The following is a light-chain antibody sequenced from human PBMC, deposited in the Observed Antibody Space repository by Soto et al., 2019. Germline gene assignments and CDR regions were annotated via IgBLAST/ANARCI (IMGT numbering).Light chain of an antibody. CDR1: SSDGGGYHY. J-gene: IGLJ2*01. CDR3: CSYAGSYTLVV. Sequence: QSVLTQPRSVSGSPGQSVTISCAGTSSDGGGYHYVSWYQQHPGKAPKLMIYDVTKRPSGVPDRFSGSKSGNTASLTISGLQAEDEADYYCCSYAGSYTLVVFGGGTKLTVL. V-gene: IGLV2-11*01. CDR2: DVT.